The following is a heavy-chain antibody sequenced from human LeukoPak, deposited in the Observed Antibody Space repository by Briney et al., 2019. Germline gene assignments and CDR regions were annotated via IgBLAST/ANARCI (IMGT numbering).Heavy chain of an antibody. V-gene: IGHV3-9*01. Sequence: GGSLRLSCAASGFTFDDYAMHWVRQAPGKGLEWVSGISWNSGSIGYADSVKGRFTISRDNAKNSLYLQMNSLRAEDTALYYCAKDIYEAPVIASDYWGQRTLVTVSS. CDR3: AKDIYEAPVIASDY. CDR2: ISWNSGSI. D-gene: IGHD6-13*01. CDR1: GFTFDDYA. J-gene: IGHJ4*02.